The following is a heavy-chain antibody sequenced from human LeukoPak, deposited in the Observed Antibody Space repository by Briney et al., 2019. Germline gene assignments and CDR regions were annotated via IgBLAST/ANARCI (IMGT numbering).Heavy chain of an antibody. CDR3: ARQKYSGYDYLDY. D-gene: IGHD5-12*01. Sequence: SETLSLTCTASGGSISSSSYYWGWIRRPPGKGLEWIGGMYYSGTTYYNVSLKSRVNISVDTSKNQLSLNLSSVTAADAAVYYCARQKYSGYDYLDYWGQGTLVTVSS. V-gene: IGHV4-39*01. CDR1: GGSISSSSYY. CDR2: MYYSGTT. J-gene: IGHJ4*02.